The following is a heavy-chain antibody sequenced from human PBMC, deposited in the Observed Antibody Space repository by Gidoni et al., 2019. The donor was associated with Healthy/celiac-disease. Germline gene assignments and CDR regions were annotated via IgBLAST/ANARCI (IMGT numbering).Heavy chain of an antibody. CDR3: AKGDILTSLDY. V-gene: IGHV3-9*01. Sequence: EVQLVESGGAVVQPGRSLRLSCAAPGFTFDDYAMHWVRQGPGNGLGWVSGISWNSGIIGYADSVKGRLTISRDNANNSLYLQMNSLRAEDTAVYYCAKGDILTSLDYWGQGTLVTVSS. CDR1: GFTFDDYA. J-gene: IGHJ4*02. CDR2: ISWNSGII. D-gene: IGHD3-9*01.